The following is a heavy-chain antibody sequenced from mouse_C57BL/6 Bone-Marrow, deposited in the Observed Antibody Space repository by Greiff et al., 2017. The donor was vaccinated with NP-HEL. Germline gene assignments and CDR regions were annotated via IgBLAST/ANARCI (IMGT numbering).Heavy chain of an antibody. J-gene: IGHJ4*01. CDR2: IHPSDSDT. Sequence: VQLQQPGAELVKPGASVKVSCKASGYTFTSYWMHWVKQRPGQGLEWIGRIHPSDSDTNSNQKFKGKATLTVNKSSSTAYMQLSSLTSDDSSVYCCAIPFYYAMGYWGPGTSVTVSS. V-gene: IGHV1-74*01. CDR1: GYTFTSYW. CDR3: AIPFYYAMGY.